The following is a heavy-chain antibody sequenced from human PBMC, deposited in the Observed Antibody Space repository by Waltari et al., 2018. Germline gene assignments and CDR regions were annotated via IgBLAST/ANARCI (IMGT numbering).Heavy chain of an antibody. CDR3: GRSVIITSDPSDI. J-gene: IGHJ3*02. Sequence: QVQLVQSGAEVKKPGASVKVSCKASGYTFTGYYIHWVRQAPGQGLEWMGWINPTSGGTNYAQKFQGRVTMTRDTSISTAYMELSRLRSDDTAVYYCGRSVIITSDPSDIWGQGTMVSVSS. CDR2: INPTSGGT. CDR1: GYTFTGYY. D-gene: IGHD3-22*01. V-gene: IGHV1-2*02.